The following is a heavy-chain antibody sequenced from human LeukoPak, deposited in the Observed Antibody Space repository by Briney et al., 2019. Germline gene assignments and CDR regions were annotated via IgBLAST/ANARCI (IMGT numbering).Heavy chain of an antibody. CDR2: IRYDGSNK. V-gene: IGHV3-30*02. CDR3: AKLGRLAAHGGLNWFDP. D-gene: IGHD6-13*01. CDR1: GFTFSSYS. Sequence: PGGSLRLSCAASGFTFSSYSMHWVRQAPGKGLEWVAFIRYDGSNKYYADSVKGRFTISRDNSKNTLYLQMNSLRAEDTAVYYCAKLGRLAAHGGLNWFDPWGQGTLVTVSS. J-gene: IGHJ5*02.